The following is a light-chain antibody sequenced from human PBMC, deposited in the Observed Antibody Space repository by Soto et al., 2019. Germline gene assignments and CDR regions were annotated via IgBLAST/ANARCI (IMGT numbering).Light chain of an antibody. CDR1: QGIRND. CDR2: AAS. J-gene: IGKJ1*01. V-gene: IGKV1-6*01. Sequence: AIQMTQSPSSLSASVVDRVTITCRASQGIRNDLGWYQQKPGKAPKLLIYAASTLQSGVPSRFSGSGSGTDFTLTISSLQPEDVDTYYCLQDYNSLRTFGQGTKVEIK. CDR3: LQDYNSLRT.